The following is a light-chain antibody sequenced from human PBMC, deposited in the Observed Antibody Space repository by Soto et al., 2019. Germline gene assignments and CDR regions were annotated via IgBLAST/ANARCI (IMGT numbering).Light chain of an antibody. J-gene: IGKJ1*01. V-gene: IGKV1-39*01. CDR3: QQNSSTLGT. CDR2: AAS. Sequence: GDRVTVTCGASQTIRSYLNGYQQKPGKAPKLLIYAASSLQSGVPSRFSGSGSGTDFTLTISSLQPEDFATYYCQQNSSTLGTFRQGTKVDNK. CDR1: QTIRSY.